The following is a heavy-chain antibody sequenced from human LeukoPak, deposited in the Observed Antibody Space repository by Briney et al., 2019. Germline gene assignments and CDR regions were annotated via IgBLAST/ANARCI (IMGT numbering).Heavy chain of an antibody. V-gene: IGHV4-34*01. J-gene: IGHJ5*02. Sequence: ASETLSLTCAVYNGSFSGYYWSWIRQSPEKGLEWIGEVNHGGDTNYNPSLRSRVTISLDTSKNHFSLKLRSVTAADTAIYNCARAAWNGGGGFDPWGQGTLVTVSS. CDR3: ARAAWNGGGGFDP. CDR2: VNHGGDT. D-gene: IGHD3-16*01. CDR1: NGSFSGYY.